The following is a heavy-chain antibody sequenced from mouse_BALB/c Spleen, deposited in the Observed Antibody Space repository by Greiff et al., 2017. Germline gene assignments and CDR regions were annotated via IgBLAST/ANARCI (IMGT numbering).Heavy chain of an antibody. D-gene: IGHD4-1*02. Sequence: VQLKQSGAELVKPGASVKLSCTASGFNIKDTYMHWVKQRPEQGLEWIGRIDPANGNTKYDPKFQGKATITADTSSNTAYLQLSSLTSEDTAVYYCARWGTTGTRDFDYWGQGTTLTVSS. CDR1: GFNIKDTY. CDR2: IDPANGNT. J-gene: IGHJ2*01. V-gene: IGHV14-3*02. CDR3: ARWGTTGTRDFDY.